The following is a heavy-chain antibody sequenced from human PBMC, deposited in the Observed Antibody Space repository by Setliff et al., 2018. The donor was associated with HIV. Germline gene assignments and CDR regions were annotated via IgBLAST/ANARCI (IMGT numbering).Heavy chain of an antibody. Sequence: SVKVPCKASGYTFTSYTLHWVRQAPGQRLEWMGGIIPIFGKANYAQKFQGRVTITADESTNTAYMELSSLRSGDTAVYYCARDLNSGDYPHWFDPWGQGTLVTISS. CDR3: ARDLNSGDYPHWFDP. CDR2: IIPIFGKA. CDR1: GYTFTSYT. V-gene: IGHV1-69*13. D-gene: IGHD4-17*01. J-gene: IGHJ5*02.